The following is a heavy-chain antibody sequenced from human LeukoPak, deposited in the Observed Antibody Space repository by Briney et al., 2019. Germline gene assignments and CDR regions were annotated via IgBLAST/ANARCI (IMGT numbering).Heavy chain of an antibody. D-gene: IGHD6-13*01. CDR2: ISGSGGST. V-gene: IGHV3-23*01. J-gene: IGHJ6*03. CDR1: GFTFSSYA. Sequence: GGSLRLSCAAPGFTFSSYAMSWVRQAPGKGLEWVSAISGSGGSTYYADSVKGRFTISRDNSKNTLYLQMNSLRAEDTAVYYCAKHSSWLTYYYMDVWGKGTTVTVSS. CDR3: AKHSSWLTYYYMDV.